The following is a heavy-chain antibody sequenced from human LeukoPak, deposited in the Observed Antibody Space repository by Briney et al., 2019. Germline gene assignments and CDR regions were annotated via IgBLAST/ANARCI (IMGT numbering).Heavy chain of an antibody. V-gene: IGHV3-7*03. CDR2: IKEDGSEK. J-gene: IGHJ4*02. CDR3: ARDPITPDYYDSSGYSIDY. Sequence: GGSLRLSCAASGFTFSSYWMSWVRQAPGKGLEWVANIKEDGSEKDYVDSVKGRFTISRDNAKNSLYLQMNSLRAEDTAVYYCARDPITPDYYDSSGYSIDYWGQGTLVTVSS. CDR1: GFTFSSYW. D-gene: IGHD3-22*01.